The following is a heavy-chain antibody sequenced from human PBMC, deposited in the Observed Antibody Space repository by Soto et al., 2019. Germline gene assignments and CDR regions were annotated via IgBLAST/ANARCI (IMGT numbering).Heavy chain of an antibody. CDR3: ARAHYGDYFDY. D-gene: IGHD4-17*01. J-gene: IGHJ4*02. Sequence: PSETLSLTCTVSGGSISSYYWSWIRQPPGKGLEWIGYIYYSGSTNYNPSLKSRVTISVDTSKNQFSLKLSSVTAADTAVYYCARAHYGDYFDYWGQGTLVTVSS. CDR1: GGSISSYY. CDR2: IYYSGST. V-gene: IGHV4-59*01.